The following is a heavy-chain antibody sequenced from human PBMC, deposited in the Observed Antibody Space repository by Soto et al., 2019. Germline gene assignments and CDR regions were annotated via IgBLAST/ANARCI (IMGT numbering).Heavy chain of an antibody. CDR1: GFSLSSTGVG. V-gene: IGHV2-5*02. CDR2: IYWDDGK. CDR3: AHLRGSTWDPFDN. J-gene: IGHJ4*02. D-gene: IGHD6-13*01. Sequence: QITLKESGPTLVKPTQTLTLTCTFSGFSLSSTGVGVGWVRQPPGKALEWLALIYWDDGKRYSPSLKTRLTITKDTSKNQLVLIVTNIDPVDTATYFCAHLRGSTWDPFDNWGQGTLVTVSS.